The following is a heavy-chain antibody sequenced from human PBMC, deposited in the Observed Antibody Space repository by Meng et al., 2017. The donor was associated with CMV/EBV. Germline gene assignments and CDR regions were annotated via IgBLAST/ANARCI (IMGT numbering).Heavy chain of an antibody. CDR2: IIPILGIA. CDR1: GGSFSSYT. CDR3: ARDLGPYNWNYVGVVQGAKDY. V-gene: IGHV1-69*04. J-gene: IGHJ4*02. Sequence: SVKVSCKASGGSFSSYTISWVRQAPGQGLEWMGRIIPILGIANYAQKFQGRVTITADKSTSTAYMELSSLRSEDTTVYYCARDLGPYNWNYVGVVQGAKDYWGQGTLVTVSS. D-gene: IGHD1-7*01.